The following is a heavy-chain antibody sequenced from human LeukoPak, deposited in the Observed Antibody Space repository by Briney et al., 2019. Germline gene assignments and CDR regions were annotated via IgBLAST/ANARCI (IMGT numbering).Heavy chain of an antibody. Sequence: GGSLRLSCAASGFPFSSYAMSWVRRAPGKGLEWVSSISSNGGGTLYADSVKGQFTISRDNSQNTLYLQMNSLRAEDTAIYYCAKHYGSGTYYNYLDYWGQGTLVTVSS. V-gene: IGHV3-23*01. CDR2: ISSNGGGT. D-gene: IGHD3-10*01. CDR1: GFPFSSYA. CDR3: AKHYGSGTYYNYLDY. J-gene: IGHJ4*02.